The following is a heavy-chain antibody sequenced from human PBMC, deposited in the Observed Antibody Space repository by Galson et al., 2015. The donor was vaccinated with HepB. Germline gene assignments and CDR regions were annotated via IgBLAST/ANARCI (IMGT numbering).Heavy chain of an antibody. CDR2: ISGSGGST. CDR3: AIIPIGVSQRVLADS. Sequence: SLRLSCAASGFTFRSYAMSWVRQAPGKGLEWVSGISGSGGSTYYADSVKGRFTISRDNSKNTLYLQMNSLRAEDTAVYYCAIIPIGVSQRVLADSWGQGTLVAVSS. CDR1: GFTFRSYA. D-gene: IGHD3-10*01. J-gene: IGHJ4*02. V-gene: IGHV3-23*01.